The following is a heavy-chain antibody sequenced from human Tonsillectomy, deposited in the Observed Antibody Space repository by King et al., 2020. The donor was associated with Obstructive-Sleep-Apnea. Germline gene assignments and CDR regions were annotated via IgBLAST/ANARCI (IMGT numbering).Heavy chain of an antibody. J-gene: IGHJ4*02. CDR3: ARGIIAVAVDY. D-gene: IGHD6-19*01. CDR1: GYTFTGYY. CDR2: INPISVGT. Sequence: QVQLVQSGAEVKKPGASVKVSCKTSGYTFTGYYLHWVRQAPGQGLEWMGWINPISVGTDYEQKFQGRVTITRDTFISTAYLGLSRLRFDDTAVYYCARGIIAVAVDYWGQGTLVTVSS. V-gene: IGHV1-2*02.